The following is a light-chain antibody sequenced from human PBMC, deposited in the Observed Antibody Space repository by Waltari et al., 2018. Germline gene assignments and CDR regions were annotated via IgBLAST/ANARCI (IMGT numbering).Light chain of an antibody. Sequence: EIVMTQSPVTMSVSPGEGVTLSCTARESVGTDVAWYRHKPGQPPRLLIYYANARATGVPGRISGRGAGTEFTIPISRLEAEDFAFYYCQQSRQWPRRTFGQGTKLEI. CDR2: YAN. J-gene: IGKJ2*01. CDR1: ESVGTD. CDR3: QQSRQWPRRT. V-gene: IGKV3D-15*01.